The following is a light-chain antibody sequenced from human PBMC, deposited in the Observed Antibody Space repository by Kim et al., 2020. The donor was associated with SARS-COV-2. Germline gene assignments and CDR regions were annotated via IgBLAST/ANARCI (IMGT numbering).Light chain of an antibody. CDR1: QSVSSN. CDR2: GAS. V-gene: IGKV3-15*01. J-gene: IGKJ4*01. CDR3: EVYNNWTPLS. Sequence: EIVMTQSPATLSVSPGERATLSCRASQSVSSNLAWYQQKPGQAPRLLIYGASTRATGIPARFSGSGSGTEFTLTISSLQSEDFAVYYCEVYNNWTPLSSGGGNKV.